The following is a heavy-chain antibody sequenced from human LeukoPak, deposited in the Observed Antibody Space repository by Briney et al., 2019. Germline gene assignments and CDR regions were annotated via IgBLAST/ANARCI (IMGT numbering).Heavy chain of an antibody. CDR2: ISGSGGST. CDR3: AKNHLDSSGSDKGYYYYYYMDV. Sequence: GGSLRLSCAASGFTFNNYAMSWVRQAPGKGLEWVSAISGSGGSTYYADSVKGRFTISRDNSKNTLYLQMNSLRAEDTAVYYCAKNHLDSSGSDKGYYYYYYMDVWGKGTTVTVSS. CDR1: GFTFNNYA. D-gene: IGHD3-22*01. V-gene: IGHV3-23*01. J-gene: IGHJ6*03.